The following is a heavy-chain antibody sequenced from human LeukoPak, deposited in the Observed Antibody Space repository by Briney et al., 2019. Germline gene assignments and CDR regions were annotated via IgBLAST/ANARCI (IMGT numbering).Heavy chain of an antibody. D-gene: IGHD3-3*01. CDR2: TSAYNGNT. CDR1: GYTFTSYG. CDR3: ARAALPFLEWLLSDKGAFDL. V-gene: IGHV1-18*01. Sequence: ASVKVSCKASGYTFTSYGISWVRQAPGQGLEWMGWTSAYNGNTNYAQKLQGRVTMTTDTSTSTAYMELRSLRSDDTAVYYCARAALPFLEWLLSDKGAFDLWGQGTMITVSS. J-gene: IGHJ3*01.